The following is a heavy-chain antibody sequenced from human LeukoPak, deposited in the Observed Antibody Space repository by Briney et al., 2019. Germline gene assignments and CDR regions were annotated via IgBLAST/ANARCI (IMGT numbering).Heavy chain of an antibody. J-gene: IGHJ6*02. CDR2: ISAH. V-gene: IGHV1-18*01. CDR3: ARDQLRYYGSDTYYSDMDF. CDR1: GYTFTSYA. D-gene: IGHD3-10*01. Sequence: GASVKVSCKASGYTFTSYAVAWVRQAPGQGLEWMGWISAHAQKFRGRVTMTTDTSTNTGYMELRSLRSDDTAVYFCARDQLRYYGSDTYYSDMDFWGQGTTVTVSS.